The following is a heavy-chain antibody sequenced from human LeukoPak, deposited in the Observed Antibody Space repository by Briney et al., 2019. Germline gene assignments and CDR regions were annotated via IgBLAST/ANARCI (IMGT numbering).Heavy chain of an antibody. J-gene: IGHJ3*02. D-gene: IGHD4-17*01. CDR3: AREFTVTPPSREDAFDI. CDR2: ISSSSSYI. V-gene: IGHV3-21*01. CDR1: GFTFSSYS. Sequence: PGGSLRLSCAASGFTFSSYSMNWVRQAPGKGLEWVSSISSSSSYIYYADSVKGRFTISRDNAKNSLYLQMNSLRAEDTAVYYCAREFTVTPPSREDAFDIWGQGTMVTVSS.